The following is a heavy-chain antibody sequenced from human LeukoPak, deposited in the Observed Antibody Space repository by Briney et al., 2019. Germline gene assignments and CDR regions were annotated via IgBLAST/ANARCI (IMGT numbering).Heavy chain of an antibody. CDR3: TGDRFYYDSSGYSIDY. D-gene: IGHD3-22*01. CDR2: IRSKAYGGTT. CDR1: GFTFGDYA. Sequence: GGSLRLSCTASGFTFGDYAMSWFRQAPGKGLEWVGFIRSKAYGGTTEYAASVNGRFTISRDDSKSIAYLQMNSLKTEDTAVYYCTGDRFYYDSSGYSIDYWGQGTLVTVSS. V-gene: IGHV3-49*03. J-gene: IGHJ4*02.